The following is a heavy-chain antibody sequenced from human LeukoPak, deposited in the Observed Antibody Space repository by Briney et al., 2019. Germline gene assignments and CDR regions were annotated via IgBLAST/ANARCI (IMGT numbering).Heavy chain of an antibody. V-gene: IGHV3-23*01. CDR1: GLTFSSYA. J-gene: IGHJ4*02. D-gene: IGHD2-8*02. Sequence: GGSLRLSCAASGLTFSSYAMSWVRQPPGKGLEWVSAISGSGGSTYYADSVKGRFTISRDNSKNTLYLQMNSLRAEDTAVYYCAKDFRKLVAEVDYWGQGTLVTVSS. CDR3: AKDFRKLVAEVDY. CDR2: ISGSGGST.